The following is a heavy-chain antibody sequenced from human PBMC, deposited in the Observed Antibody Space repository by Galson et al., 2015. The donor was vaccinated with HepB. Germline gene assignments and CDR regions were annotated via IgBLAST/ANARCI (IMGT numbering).Heavy chain of an antibody. CDR3: AKYVTYSYGSGSQFNY. D-gene: IGHD3-10*01. J-gene: IGHJ4*02. Sequence: SLRLSCAASGLTFSSCAMSWVRQAPGKGLEWVSAISGSGGSTFYADSVKGRFTISRDNSKNTLYLQMNSLRAEDTAAYYCAKYVTYSYGSGSQFNYWGQGTLVTVSS. V-gene: IGHV3-23*01. CDR1: GLTFSSCA. CDR2: ISGSGGST.